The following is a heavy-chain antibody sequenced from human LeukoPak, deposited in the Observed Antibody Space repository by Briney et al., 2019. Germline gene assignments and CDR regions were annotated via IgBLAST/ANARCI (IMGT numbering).Heavy chain of an antibody. Sequence: QAGGSLRFSCAASGFTFSSNGMGWVRQAPGKGLEWFSAISGSGGSTSYADSVKGRFTTARDNSKNPLYLRMNSLRAEATAVYYCPRGRYLTGSSYYFYGWGQGTLVTVSS. D-gene: IGHD1-26*01. J-gene: IGHJ4*02. CDR3: PRGRYLTGSSYYFYG. CDR2: ISGSGGST. V-gene: IGHV3-23*01. CDR1: GFTFSSNG.